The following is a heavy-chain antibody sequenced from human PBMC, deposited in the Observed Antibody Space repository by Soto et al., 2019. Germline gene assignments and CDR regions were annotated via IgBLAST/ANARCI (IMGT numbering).Heavy chain of an antibody. V-gene: IGHV4-39*07. Sequence: SETLSLTCTVSGGSISSSSYYWGWIRQPPGKGLEWIGSIYYSGSTYYNPSLKSRVTISVDTSKNQFSLRLTSVTAADTAVYFCVTSLNYDFWRDGGRHYYFDYWGQGTLVTVSS. D-gene: IGHD3-3*01. CDR2: IYYSGST. CDR1: GGSISSSSYY. CDR3: VTSLNYDFWRDGGRHYYFDY. J-gene: IGHJ4*02.